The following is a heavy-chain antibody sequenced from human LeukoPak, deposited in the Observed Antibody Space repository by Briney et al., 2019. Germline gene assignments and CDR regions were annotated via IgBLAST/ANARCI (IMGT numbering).Heavy chain of an antibody. V-gene: IGHV1-69*13. Sequence: SVKVSCKASGGTFSSYAISWVRQAPGQGLEWMGGIIPIFGTANYAQKFQGRVTITADESTSTAYMELSSLRSEDTAVYYCARALLLFDGSYYFDTAFDIWGQGTMVTVSS. CDR3: ARALLLFDGSYYFDTAFDI. CDR1: GGTFSSYA. J-gene: IGHJ3*02. D-gene: IGHD1-26*01. CDR2: IIPIFGTA.